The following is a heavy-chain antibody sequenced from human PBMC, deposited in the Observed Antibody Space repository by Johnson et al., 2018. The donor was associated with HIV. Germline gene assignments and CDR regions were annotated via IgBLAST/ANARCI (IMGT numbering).Heavy chain of an antibody. CDR1: GFSFDDYG. J-gene: IGHJ3*02. V-gene: IGHV3-20*04. CDR3: NTNAFDI. D-gene: IGHD3-3*01. Sequence: VQLVESGGGVVRPGGSLRLSCAASGFSFDDYGMSWVRQAPGKGLEWVSGSHWDGGRTDYANSVKGRFTISRDNSKNTLYLQMGSLRAEDMAVYYCNTNAFDIWGQGTMVTVSS. CDR2: SHWDGGRT.